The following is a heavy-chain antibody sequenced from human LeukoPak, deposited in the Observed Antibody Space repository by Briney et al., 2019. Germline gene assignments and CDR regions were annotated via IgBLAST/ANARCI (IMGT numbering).Heavy chain of an antibody. CDR3: ARHSSGWYFSSEIDY. CDR1: GFTFSSYG. Sequence: GGSLRLSCAASGFTFSSYGMHWVRQAPGKGLEWVAVISYDGSNKYYADSVKGRFTISRDNSKNTLYLQMNSLRAEDTAVYYCARHSSGWYFSSEIDYWGQGTLVTVSS. CDR2: ISYDGSNK. D-gene: IGHD6-19*01. J-gene: IGHJ4*02. V-gene: IGHV3-30*03.